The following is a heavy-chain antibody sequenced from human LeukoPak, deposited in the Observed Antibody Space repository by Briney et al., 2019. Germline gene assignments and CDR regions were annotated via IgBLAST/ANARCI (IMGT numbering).Heavy chain of an antibody. D-gene: IGHD3-10*01. Sequence: ASVKVSCMASGYTFTGYYIHWVRQAPGQGLEWMGWINPNSGGTNYAQKFQGRVTMTRDTSISTAYMEPSRLTSDDTAVYYCARDSRGMLRGIKEAFDIWGQGTWSSSPQ. CDR1: GYTFTGYY. V-gene: IGHV1-2*02. CDR3: ARDSRGMLRGIKEAFDI. CDR2: INPNSGGT. J-gene: IGHJ3*02.